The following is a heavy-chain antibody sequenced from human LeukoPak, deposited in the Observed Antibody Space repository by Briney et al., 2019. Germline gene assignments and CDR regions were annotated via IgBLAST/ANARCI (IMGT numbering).Heavy chain of an antibody. Sequence: SETLSLTCSVSGGSIRSSFYWGWIRQPPGKGLEWIASISGSISYSDTYYNPSLKSRVTISVDSSKNQFSLKLSSVTAADTAVYYCVRDVEEPVTWGQGTLVTVSS. CDR2: ISGSISYSDT. V-gene: IGHV4-39*07. D-gene: IGHD1/OR15-1a*01. CDR1: GGSIRSSFY. J-gene: IGHJ5*02. CDR3: VRDVEEPVT.